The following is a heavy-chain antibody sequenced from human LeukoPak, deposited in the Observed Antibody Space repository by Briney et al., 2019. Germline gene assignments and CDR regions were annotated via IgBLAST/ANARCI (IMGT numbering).Heavy chain of an antibody. Sequence: GGSLRLSCAVSGITLSNYGMSWVRQAPGKGLQWVAGISDRGGSTNYADSVKGRFTISRDNSKNTLYLQMNSLRAEDTAVYFCAKRGVVIRAVIIVGFHKEAYYDYWGQGALVTVSS. V-gene: IGHV3-23*01. CDR3: AKRGVVIRAVIIVGFHKEAYYDY. CDR2: ISDRGGST. J-gene: IGHJ4*02. CDR1: GITLSNYG. D-gene: IGHD3-10*01.